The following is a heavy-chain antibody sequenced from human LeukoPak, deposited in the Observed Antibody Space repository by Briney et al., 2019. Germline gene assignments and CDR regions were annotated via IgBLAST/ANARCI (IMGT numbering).Heavy chain of an antibody. V-gene: IGHV3-53*01. CDR1: GFTVSSNY. Sequence: GGSLILSCAASGFTVSSNYLSWVRQAPGKGLEWVSVISSGGSTNYADSVKGRFTISRDNSQNTVYLQMNSLRAEDTAVYYCARVASDSRGYYHSDYWGQGTLVTVSS. J-gene: IGHJ4*02. D-gene: IGHD3-22*01. CDR3: ARVASDSRGYYHSDY. CDR2: ISSGGST.